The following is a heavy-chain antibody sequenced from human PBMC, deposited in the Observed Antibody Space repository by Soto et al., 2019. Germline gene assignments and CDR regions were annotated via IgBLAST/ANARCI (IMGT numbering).Heavy chain of an antibody. CDR2: ISYDGSNK. D-gene: IGHD3-22*01. J-gene: IGHJ4*02. V-gene: IGHV3-30-3*01. CDR3: ARLFVPMIAGLVDY. CDR1: GFTFSSYA. Sequence: QVQLVESGGGVVQPGRSLRLSCAASGFTFSSYAMHWVRQAPGKGLEWVAVISYDGSNKYYADSVKGRFTISRDNSKNTLYLQMNSLRAEDTAVYYCARLFVPMIAGLVDYWGQGTLVTVSS.